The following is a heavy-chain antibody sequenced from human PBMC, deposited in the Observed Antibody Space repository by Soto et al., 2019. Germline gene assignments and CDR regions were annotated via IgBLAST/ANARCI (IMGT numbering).Heavy chain of an antibody. CDR3: GRVNCGSTSCYEAIDY. V-gene: IGHV1-69*02. D-gene: IGHD2-2*01. Sequence: QVQLVQSGAEVKKPGSSVKVSCKASGGTFSSYTISWVRQAPGQGLEWMGRIIPILGIANYAQKFQGRVTITGDKSRSTAYMGLSSLRSEDTAVYYCGRVNCGSTSCYEAIDYGGQGTLVTVSS. CDR2: IIPILGIA. CDR1: GGTFSSYT. J-gene: IGHJ4*02.